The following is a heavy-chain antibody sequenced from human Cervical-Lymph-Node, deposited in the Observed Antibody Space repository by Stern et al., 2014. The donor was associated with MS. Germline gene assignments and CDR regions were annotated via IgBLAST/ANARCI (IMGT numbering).Heavy chain of an antibody. CDR3: ARDYGDYAFDY. CDR2: IYPGDTDT. V-gene: IGHV5-51*01. J-gene: IGHJ4*02. Sequence: EVQLVQSGAEVKKPGESLKISCKGSGYSFTANWIAWVRQMPGKGLEWRGIIYPGDTDTRYRPSFQGQVTISADKSISTAYLQWSSLKASDTAMYYCARDYGDYAFDYWGQGTLVTVSS. CDR1: GYSFTANW. D-gene: IGHD4-17*01.